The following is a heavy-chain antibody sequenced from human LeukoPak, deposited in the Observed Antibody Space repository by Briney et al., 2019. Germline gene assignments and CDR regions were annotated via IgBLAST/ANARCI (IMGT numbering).Heavy chain of an antibody. CDR1: GGSISSDY. Sequence: SETLSLTCTVSGGSISSDYWSWIRQPPGKGLEWIGYVYYSGITNYNPSLKSRVTISVGTSKNHFSLKLTSVTAADTAVYYCARLLGWSGPINWFDPWGRGTLVTVSS. CDR3: ARLLGWSGPINWFDP. D-gene: IGHD3-3*01. J-gene: IGHJ5*02. V-gene: IGHV4-59*08. CDR2: VYYSGIT.